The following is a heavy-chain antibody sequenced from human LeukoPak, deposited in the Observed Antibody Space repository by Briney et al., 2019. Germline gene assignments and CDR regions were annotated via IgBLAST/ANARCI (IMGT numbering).Heavy chain of an antibody. CDR2: IYYSGST. J-gene: IGHJ4*02. Sequence: SETPSLTCTVSGGSISSSSYYWGWIRQPPGKGLEWIGSIYYSGSTYYNPSLKSRVTISVDTSKNQFSLKLSSVTAADTAVYYCARGGLIAVAGTFDYWGQGTLVTVSS. CDR1: GGSISSSSYY. D-gene: IGHD6-19*01. V-gene: IGHV4-39*01. CDR3: ARGGLIAVAGTFDY.